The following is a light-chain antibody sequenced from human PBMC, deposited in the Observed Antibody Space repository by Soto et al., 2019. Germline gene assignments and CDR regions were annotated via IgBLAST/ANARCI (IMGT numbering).Light chain of an antibody. CDR2: GAS. Sequence: DIQMTQSPSTLSASVGDRVTLTCRASQYIHISLAWYQQEPGKAPKLLIYGASTLESGVPSRFSGSGSGTEFTLTISSLQPDDFATYYCQQYNSYSRTFGQGTKVDNK. CDR3: QQYNSYSRT. V-gene: IGKV1-5*01. J-gene: IGKJ1*01. CDR1: QYIHIS.